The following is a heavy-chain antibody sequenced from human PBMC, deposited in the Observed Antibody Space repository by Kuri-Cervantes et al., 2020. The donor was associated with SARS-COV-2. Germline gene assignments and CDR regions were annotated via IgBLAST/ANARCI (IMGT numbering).Heavy chain of an antibody. J-gene: IGHJ6*03. V-gene: IGHV1-8*01. Sequence: ASLKVSCKASGYSFTSCYIHWLRQAAGQGLEWMGWMNTNTGHTEFGHKFQCRLSMTRDTRMSAAYMELSRLRSEDTAVYYCARGKRMGRESTTLLGHDSYYYYMDVWGKGTTVTVSS. CDR3: ARGKRMGRESTTLLGHDSYYYYMDV. CDR1: GYSFTSCY. D-gene: IGHD3-10*01. CDR2: MNTNTGHT.